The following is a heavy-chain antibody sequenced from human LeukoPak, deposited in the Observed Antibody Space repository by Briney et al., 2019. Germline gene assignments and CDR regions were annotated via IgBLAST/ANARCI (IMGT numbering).Heavy chain of an antibody. Sequence: GGSLRLSCAASGFTFSTSWMSWVRRAPGKGLEWVANINPDGGEKYYVDSVKGRFTISRDNAKNSLFLQMDSLRAEDTAVYYCARDESWGQGTLVTASS. V-gene: IGHV3-7*05. CDR1: GFTFSTSW. CDR2: INPDGGEK. J-gene: IGHJ5*02. CDR3: ARDES.